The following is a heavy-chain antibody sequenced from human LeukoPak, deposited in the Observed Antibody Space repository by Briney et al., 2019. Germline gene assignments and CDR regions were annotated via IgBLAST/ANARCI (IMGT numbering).Heavy chain of an antibody. V-gene: IGHV3-30*02. D-gene: IGHD4-23*01. Sequence: GGSLRLSCAASGFTFSSYGMHWVRQAPGKGLEWVAFIRYDGSNKYYADSVKGRFTISRDNSKNTLYLQMNSLRAEDTAVYYCAKDGPSDYGGNKDYYYMDVWGKGTTVTVSS. J-gene: IGHJ6*03. CDR2: IRYDGSNK. CDR1: GFTFSSYG. CDR3: AKDGPSDYGGNKDYYYMDV.